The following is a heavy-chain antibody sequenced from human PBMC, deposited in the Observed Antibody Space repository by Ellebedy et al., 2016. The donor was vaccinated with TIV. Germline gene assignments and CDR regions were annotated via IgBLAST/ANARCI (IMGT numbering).Heavy chain of an antibody. CDR3: ATDGSYGDYRSPAHAFET. Sequence: GGSLRLSCAASGFSFRSYWMSWVRQAPGKGLEWVANINQDGSAKYYVDSVWGRFTISRDNSKNSLCLQMNSLRAEDTAVYYCATDGSYGDYRSPAHAFETWGQGTMVIVSS. CDR1: GFSFRSYW. D-gene: IGHD4-17*01. CDR2: INQDGSAK. J-gene: IGHJ3*02. V-gene: IGHV3-7*01.